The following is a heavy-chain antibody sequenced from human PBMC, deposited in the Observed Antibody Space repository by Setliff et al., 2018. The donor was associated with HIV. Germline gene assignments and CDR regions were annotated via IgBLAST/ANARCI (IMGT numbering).Heavy chain of an antibody. J-gene: IGHJ4*02. CDR3: AMSPYSSGLFDY. Sequence: SVKVSCKASGGPFTSSSIGWVRQAPGQGLEWMGRIIPILGVPRYAQKFQGRVTITADKSTSTSYMHLNSLRAEDTAVYYCAMSPYSSGLFDYWGQGTLVTVSS. V-gene: IGHV1-69*02. D-gene: IGHD6-19*01. CDR1: GGPFTSSS. CDR2: IIPILGVP.